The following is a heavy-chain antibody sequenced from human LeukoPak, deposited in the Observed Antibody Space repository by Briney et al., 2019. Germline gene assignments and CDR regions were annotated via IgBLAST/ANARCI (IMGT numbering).Heavy chain of an antibody. D-gene: IGHD3-22*01. CDR3: AKGGDDSSGYWSPLDY. CDR2: IYSGGST. J-gene: IGHJ4*02. Sequence: GGSLRLSCVASGFTFSSYSMNWVRQAPGKGLEWVSVIYSGGSTYYADSVKGRFTISRDNSKNTLYLQMNSLRAEDTAVYYCAKGGDDSSGYWSPLDYWGQGTLVTVSS. CDR1: GFTFSSYS. V-gene: IGHV3-66*01.